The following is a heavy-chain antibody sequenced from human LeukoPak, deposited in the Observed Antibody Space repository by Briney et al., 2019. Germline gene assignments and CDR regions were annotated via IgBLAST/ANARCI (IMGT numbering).Heavy chain of an antibody. D-gene: IGHD5-12*01. J-gene: IGHJ6*03. CDR1: GGSISSSNW. CDR2: IYHSGST. CDR3: ARAPWGVATIQYYYYYMDI. Sequence: PSGTLSLTCAVSGGSISSSNWWSWVRQPPGKGLEWIGEIYHSGSTNYNPSLKSRVTISVDKSNNHFSLKLSSVTAADTAVYYCARAPWGVATIQYYYYYMDIWGKGTTVTISS. V-gene: IGHV4-4*02.